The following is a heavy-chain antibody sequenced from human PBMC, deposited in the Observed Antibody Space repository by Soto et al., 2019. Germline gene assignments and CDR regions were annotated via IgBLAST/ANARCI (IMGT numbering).Heavy chain of an antibody. CDR3: ARDGNCSSTSCQKWDWYYYNGMDV. CDR1: GYTFSSYG. V-gene: IGHV1-18*01. CDR2: ISAYNGDT. Sequence: QVQLVQSGAEVKKPGASVKVSCKASGYTFSSYGISWVRQAPGQGLEWMGWISAYNGDTRYAQRLQDRVTMTTDASTSTAYMELRSLRSDDTAVYYCARDGNCSSTSCQKWDWYYYNGMDVWGQGATVTVSS. J-gene: IGHJ6*02. D-gene: IGHD2-2*01.